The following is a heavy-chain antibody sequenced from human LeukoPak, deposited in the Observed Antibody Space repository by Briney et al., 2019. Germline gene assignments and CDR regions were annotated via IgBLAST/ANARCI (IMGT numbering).Heavy chain of an antibody. V-gene: IGHV1-18*01. CDR3: ASLVGAVAGTGATFDI. D-gene: IGHD6-19*01. CDR2: ISAYNGNT. J-gene: IGHJ3*02. CDR1: GYTFTSYG. Sequence: ASVKVSCKASGYTFTSYGISWVRQAPGQGLEWMGWISAYNGNTNYAQKLQGRVTMTTDTSTSTAYMELRSLGSDDTAVYYCASLVGAVAGTGATFDIWGQGTMVTVSS.